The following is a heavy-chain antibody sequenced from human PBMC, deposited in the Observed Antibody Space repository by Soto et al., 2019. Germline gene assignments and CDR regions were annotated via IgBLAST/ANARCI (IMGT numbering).Heavy chain of an antibody. Sequence: QITLKESGPTVVKPTETLTLTCTFSGFSLTTSGVGVGWVRQSPGKAPELLALIYWDDDKRYSTSLNSRLIITKDTSKNQVVLTMANVDPADTATYYCAHRVLRTVFGLVTTTAIYFDFWGPGTPVVVSS. CDR1: GFSLTTSGVG. J-gene: IGHJ4*02. CDR2: IYWDDDK. V-gene: IGHV2-5*02. CDR3: AHRVLRTVFGLVTTTAIYFDF. D-gene: IGHD3-3*01.